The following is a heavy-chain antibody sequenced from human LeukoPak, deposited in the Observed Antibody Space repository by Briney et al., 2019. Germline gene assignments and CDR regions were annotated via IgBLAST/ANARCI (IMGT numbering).Heavy chain of an antibody. V-gene: IGHV4-38-2*02. CDR3: AREDVRFDP. D-gene: IGHD5-24*01. CDR2: IYHSGST. CDR1: GYSISSCYY. J-gene: IGHJ5*02. Sequence: PSETLSLTCTVSGYSISSCYYWGWIRQPPGKGLGWIGSIYHSGSTYYNPSLKSRVTISVDTSKNQFSLKLSSVTAADTAVYYCAREDVRFDPWGQGTLVTVSS.